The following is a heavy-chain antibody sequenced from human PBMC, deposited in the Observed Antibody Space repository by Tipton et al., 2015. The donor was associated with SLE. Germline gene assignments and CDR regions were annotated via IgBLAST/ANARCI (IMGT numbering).Heavy chain of an antibody. Sequence: TLSLTCAVSDYSISIGYYWGWLRRPPGRGMEWIGNIYHSGITYYNPSLKSRVTISLDTSKNHFSLTRSSVTAADTAVYYCATFFGHSSASPDALDIWGQGTMVTVSS. CDR3: ATFFGHSSASPDALDI. CDR1: DYSISIGYY. D-gene: IGHD6-6*01. CDR2: IYHSGIT. J-gene: IGHJ3*02. V-gene: IGHV4-38-2*01.